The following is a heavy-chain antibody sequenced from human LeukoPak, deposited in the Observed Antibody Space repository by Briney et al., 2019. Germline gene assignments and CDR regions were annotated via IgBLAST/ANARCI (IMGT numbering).Heavy chain of an antibody. CDR2: ISSSGDST. CDR1: GFTFSNYG. D-gene: IGHD2/OR15-2a*01. CDR3: AKDDGNNAKLLLDY. J-gene: IGHJ4*02. V-gene: IGHV3-23*01. Sequence: GGSLRLSCAVSGFTFSNYGMSWVRQAPGKGLEWVSVISSSGDSTYYADSVKGRFTITRDNSKNTLYLRMNGLRAEDTAIYYCAKDDGNNAKLLLDYWGQGTLVTVSS.